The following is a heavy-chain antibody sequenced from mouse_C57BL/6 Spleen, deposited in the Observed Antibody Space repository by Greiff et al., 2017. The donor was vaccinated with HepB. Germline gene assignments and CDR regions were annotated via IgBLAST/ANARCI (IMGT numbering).Heavy chain of an antibody. CDR2: SRNKANDYTT. Sequence: EVMLVESGGGLVQSGRSLRLSCATSGFTFSDFYMEWVRQAPGKGLEWIAASRNKANDYTTEYSASVKGRFIVSRDTSQSILYLQMNALRAEDTAIYYCARDAANWGYFDYWGQGTTLTVSS. CDR3: ARDAANWGYFDY. CDR1: GFTFSDFY. D-gene: IGHD4-1*01. V-gene: IGHV7-1*01. J-gene: IGHJ2*01.